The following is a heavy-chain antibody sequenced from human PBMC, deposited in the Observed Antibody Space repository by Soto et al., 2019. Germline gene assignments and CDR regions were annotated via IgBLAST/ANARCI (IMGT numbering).Heavy chain of an antibody. V-gene: IGHV3-74*03. D-gene: IGHD4-17*01. J-gene: IGHJ6*04. Sequence: GGSLRLSCAASGFTFSNYWMHWVRQAPGKGLVWVSRINIDGSGTTYADSVKGRFTISRDNAKNTVFLEMKNLRAEDTAVYYCARDSYGRHVCGRGTTVTVAS. CDR2: INIDGSGT. CDR3: ARDSYGRHV. CDR1: GFTFSNYW.